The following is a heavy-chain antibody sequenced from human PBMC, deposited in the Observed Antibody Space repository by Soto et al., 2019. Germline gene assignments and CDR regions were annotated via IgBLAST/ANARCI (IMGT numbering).Heavy chain of an antibody. V-gene: IGHV4-61*01. CDR1: GGSVSSGSYY. CDR2: IYYSGST. D-gene: IGHD5-18*01. Sequence: QVQLQESGPGLVKPSETLSLTCTVSGGSVSSGSYYWSWIRQPPGKGLEWIGYIYYSGSTNYNPSLRNRVTISVDTSNNQFSLKLSSVTAADTAVYYCARMNTAMADYWGQGTLVTVSS. J-gene: IGHJ4*02. CDR3: ARMNTAMADY.